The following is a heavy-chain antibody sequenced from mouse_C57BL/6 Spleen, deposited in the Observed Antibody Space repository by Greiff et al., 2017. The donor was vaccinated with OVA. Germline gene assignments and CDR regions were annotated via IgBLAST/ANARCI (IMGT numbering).Heavy chain of an antibody. J-gene: IGHJ2*01. Sequence: VQLQQSEAELVKPGASVKISCKASGYAFSSYWMNWVKQRPGKGLEWIGQIYPGDGDTNYNGKFKGKATLTADTSSSTAYMQLSSLTSEDSAVDFCASNYGSSPLYFDYWGQGTTLTVSS. V-gene: IGHV1-80*01. CDR3: ASNYGSSPLYFDY. D-gene: IGHD1-1*01. CDR1: GYAFSSYW. CDR2: IYPGDGDT.